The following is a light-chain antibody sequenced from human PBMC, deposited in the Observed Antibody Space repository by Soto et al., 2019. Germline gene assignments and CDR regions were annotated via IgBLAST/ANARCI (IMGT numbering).Light chain of an antibody. V-gene: IGKV3-11*01. CDR3: QEYHGSPIT. Sequence: EIVLTQSPATLSLSPGERATLSCRASENVYNYLAWYQQIPGQPPRLLIYDASNRATGIPARFSGSGSGTDFTLTITRLEPEDFAVYYCQEYHGSPITFGLGTRLEIK. J-gene: IGKJ5*01. CDR2: DAS. CDR1: ENVYNY.